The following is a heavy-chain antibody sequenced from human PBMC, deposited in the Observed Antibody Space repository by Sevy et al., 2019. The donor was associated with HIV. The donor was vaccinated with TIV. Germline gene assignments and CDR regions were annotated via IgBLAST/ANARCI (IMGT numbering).Heavy chain of an antibody. CDR1: GFDFPNAW. J-gene: IGHJ4*02. D-gene: IGHD3-3*02. CDR3: STDDLISY. Sequence: GSLRLSCTASGFDFPNAWMNWVRQVPGKGLEWDGHIKSITDGGAADYAAPVKGSFTISRHDSKNTLYLQMNSLKVEDTAVYFCSTDDLISYWGRGTLVTVSS. V-gene: IGHV3-15*07. CDR2: IKSITDGGAA.